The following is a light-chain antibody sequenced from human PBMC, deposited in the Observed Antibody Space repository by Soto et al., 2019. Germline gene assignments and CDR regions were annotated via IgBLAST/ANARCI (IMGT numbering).Light chain of an antibody. J-gene: IGKJ1*01. Sequence: DIQMTQSPSSLSASVGDRVTITCRASQGIGTYLVWYQQKRGKAPTVLIYDASTLETGVPSRFSGSSAATTDSLTIISLLAEEDSAYYCQQVDSYPPTFGQGTKVDIK. CDR1: QGIGTY. V-gene: IGKV1-9*01. CDR3: QQVDSYPPT. CDR2: DAS.